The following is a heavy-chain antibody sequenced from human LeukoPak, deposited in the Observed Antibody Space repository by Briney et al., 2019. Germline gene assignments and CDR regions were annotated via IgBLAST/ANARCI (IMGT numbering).Heavy chain of an antibody. CDR3: AKLGDGDYGFDY. Sequence: PSETLSLTCSVSVRSVTNYNWSCLRQPPGKEQEWIGHIYYSGSTNYNPSLKSRVTISIDTSKNQFSLKLNSVTAADTAVYYCAKLGDGDYGFDYWGQGTLITVSS. V-gene: IGHV4-59*02. J-gene: IGHJ4*02. CDR1: VRSVTNYN. CDR2: IYYSGST. D-gene: IGHD4-17*01.